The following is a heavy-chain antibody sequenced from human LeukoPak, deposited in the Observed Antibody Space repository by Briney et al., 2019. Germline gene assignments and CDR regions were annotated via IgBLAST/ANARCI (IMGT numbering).Heavy chain of an antibody. Sequence: GASVKVSCKASGGTFNSYTISWVRQAPGQGLEWMGRIIPILGIANYAQNFQGRVTITADKSTSTAYMELSSLRSEDTAVYYCASRDIVVVVAATNTFNIWGQGTMVTVSS. CDR2: IIPILGIA. J-gene: IGHJ3*02. CDR3: ASRDIVVVVAATNTFNI. D-gene: IGHD2-15*01. CDR1: GGTFNSYT. V-gene: IGHV1-69*02.